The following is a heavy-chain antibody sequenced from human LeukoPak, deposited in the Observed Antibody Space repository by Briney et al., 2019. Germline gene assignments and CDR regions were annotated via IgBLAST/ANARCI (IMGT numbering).Heavy chain of an antibody. CDR1: GYTFTSYD. D-gene: IGHD2-8*01. J-gene: IGHJ4*02. CDR2: MNPNSGNT. CDR3: ARDPRPYATPGGVLYFDY. V-gene: IGHV1-8*01. Sequence: ASVKVSCKASGYTFTSYDINWVRQATGQGLEWMGWMNPNSGNTGYAQKFQGRVTMTRNTSISTAYMELSSLRSEDTAVYYCARDPRPYATPGGVLYFDYWGQGTLVTVSS.